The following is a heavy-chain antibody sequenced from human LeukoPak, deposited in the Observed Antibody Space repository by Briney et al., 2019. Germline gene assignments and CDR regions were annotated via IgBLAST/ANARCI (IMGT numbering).Heavy chain of an antibody. CDR3: ARVGYYYDSSGHYYSDY. D-gene: IGHD3-22*01. CDR1: GFTVSSNY. CDR2: IYSGGST. J-gene: IGHJ4*02. V-gene: IGHV3-66*01. Sequence: GGSLRLSCAASGFTVSSNYMSWVRQAPGKGLEWVSVIYSGGSTYYADSVKGRFTISRDNSKNTLYLQMNSLRAEDTAVYYCARVGYYYDSSGHYYSDYWGQGTLVTVSS.